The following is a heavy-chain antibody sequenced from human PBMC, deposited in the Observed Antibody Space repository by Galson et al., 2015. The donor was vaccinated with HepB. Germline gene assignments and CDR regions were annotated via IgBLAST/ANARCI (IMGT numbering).Heavy chain of an antibody. CDR2: TTYDGGRQ. CDR1: GFTFSDYV. Sequence: SLRLSCAASGFTFSDYVIHWVRQAPGKGLEWVAMTTYDGGRQYYAGSLQGRFTISKDNSKNSLYLQMSTLRDEDTAVYYCALGVGWTIDHWGQGTLASVSS. D-gene: IGHD3-10*01. V-gene: IGHV3-30-3*01. J-gene: IGHJ5*02. CDR3: ALGVGWTIDH.